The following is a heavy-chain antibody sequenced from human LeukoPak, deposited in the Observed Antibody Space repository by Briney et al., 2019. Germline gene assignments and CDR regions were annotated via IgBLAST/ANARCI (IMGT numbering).Heavy chain of an antibody. V-gene: IGHV4-30-4*07. CDR1: GGSISSGGYS. CDR3: AGERGAYCSGGSCYTTDGFDI. D-gene: IGHD2-15*01. J-gene: IGHJ3*02. Sequence: PSETLSLTCAVSGGSISSGGYSWSWIRQPPGKGLEWIGYIYYSGSTYYNPSLKSRVTISVDTSTNHFSLKLNSVTAADTAVYSCAGERGAYCSGGSCYTTDGFDIWGPGTMVTVSS. CDR2: IYYSGST.